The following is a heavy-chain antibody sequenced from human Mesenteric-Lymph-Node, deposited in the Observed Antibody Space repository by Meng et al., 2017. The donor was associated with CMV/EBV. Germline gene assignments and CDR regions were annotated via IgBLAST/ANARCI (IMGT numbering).Heavy chain of an antibody. V-gene: IGHV3-30*02. CDR1: GFTFSSYG. D-gene: IGHD1-26*01. CDR3: AKDQGEWEPLDY. J-gene: IGHJ4*02. Sequence: GESLKISCAASGFTFSSYGMHWVRQAPGKGLEWVAFIRYDGSNKYYADSVKGRFTISRDNSKNTLYLQMNSLRAEDTAVYYCAKDQGEWEPLDYWGQGTPVTVSS. CDR2: IRYDGSNK.